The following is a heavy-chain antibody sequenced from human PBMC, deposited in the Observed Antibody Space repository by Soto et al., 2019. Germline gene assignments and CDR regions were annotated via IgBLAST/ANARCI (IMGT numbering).Heavy chain of an antibody. CDR3: VTDLPPSTRYRILDY. CDR1: GYTLTELS. CDR2: FDPEDGET. D-gene: IGHD6-13*01. J-gene: IGHJ4*02. Sequence: ASVKVSCKVSGYTLTELSMHWVRQAPGKGLEWMGTFDPEDGETIYAQNFQGRVTMTEDTSTDTAYMELSSLRSEDTAVYYCVTDLPPSTRYRILDYWGQGTLVTVSS. V-gene: IGHV1-24*01.